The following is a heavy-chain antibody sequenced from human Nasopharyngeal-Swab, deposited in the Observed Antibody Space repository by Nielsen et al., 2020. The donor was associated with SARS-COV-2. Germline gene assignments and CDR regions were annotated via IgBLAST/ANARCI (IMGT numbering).Heavy chain of an antibody. CDR1: GFSITNYG. D-gene: IGHD6-13*01. CDR2: IAHDASMN. CDR3: ARLGYSGWYFDL. V-gene: IGHV3-30*03. Sequence: GESLKISCAASGFSITNYGMQWVRQAPDKGLEWVALIAHDASMNYYADSVKGRFTISRDISKNTVYLQMNSLRAEDTAVYYCARLGYSGWYFDLWGRGTLVTVSS. J-gene: IGHJ2*01.